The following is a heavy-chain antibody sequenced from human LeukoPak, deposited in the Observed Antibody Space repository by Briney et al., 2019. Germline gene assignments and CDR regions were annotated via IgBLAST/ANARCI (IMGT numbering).Heavy chain of an antibody. D-gene: IGHD3-16*02. Sequence: GGSLRLSCAASGFTFSNAWMSWARQAPGKGLEWVGRIKSKTDGGTTDYAAPVKGRFTISRDDSKNTLYLQMNSLKTEDTAVYYCTTGGYYDYVWGSYRYLDYWGQGTLVTVSS. V-gene: IGHV3-15*01. CDR1: GFTFSNAW. CDR3: TTGGYYDYVWGSYRYLDY. CDR2: IKSKTDGGTT. J-gene: IGHJ4*02.